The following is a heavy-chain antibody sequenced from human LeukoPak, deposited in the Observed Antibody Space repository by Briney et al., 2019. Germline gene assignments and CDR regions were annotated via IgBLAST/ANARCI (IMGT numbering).Heavy chain of an antibody. V-gene: IGHV3-30*01. CDR3: AREPHGYYDSFDY. Sequence: GGSLRLSCAASGFTFSSLAMHWVRQAPGKGLEWVAVISYDGTNKYYADSVKGRFTISRDNSKNTLYLQMNSLRAEDTAVYYCAREPHGYYDSFDYWGQGTLVTVSS. J-gene: IGHJ4*02. CDR1: GFTFSSLA. D-gene: IGHD3-22*01. CDR2: ISYDGTNK.